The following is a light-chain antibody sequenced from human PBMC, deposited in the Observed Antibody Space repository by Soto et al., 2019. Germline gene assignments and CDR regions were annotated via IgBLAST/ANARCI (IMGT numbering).Light chain of an antibody. CDR2: GAS. CDR3: QQYNYWPPLT. Sequence: EIVMTQSPATLSVSPGDRVTLSCRASQNIDNNLAWYQQRPGQPPRLLIYGASTRANGIPARFSGSGSGTEFTLTISRLQSADFAVYCCQQYNYWPPLTFGGGTKVDIK. CDR1: QNIDNN. V-gene: IGKV3D-15*01. J-gene: IGKJ4*01.